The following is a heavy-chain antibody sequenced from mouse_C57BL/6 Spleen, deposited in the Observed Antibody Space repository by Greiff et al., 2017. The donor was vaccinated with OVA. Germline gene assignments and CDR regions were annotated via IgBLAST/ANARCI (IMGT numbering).Heavy chain of an antibody. CDR3: ARGYFSFDY. Sequence: EVKLVESGGGLVKPGGSLKLSCAASGFTFSDYGMHWVRQAPEKGLEWVAYISSGSSTIYYADTVKGRFTISRDNDKNNLFLRMTSLRSEDTAMYYCARGYFSFDYWGQGTTLTVSS. D-gene: IGHD1-2*01. CDR2: ISSGSSTI. CDR1: GFTFSDYG. J-gene: IGHJ2*01. V-gene: IGHV5-17*01.